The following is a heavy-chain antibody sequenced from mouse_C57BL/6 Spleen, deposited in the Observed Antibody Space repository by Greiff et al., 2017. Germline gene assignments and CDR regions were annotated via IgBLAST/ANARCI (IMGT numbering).Heavy chain of an antibody. V-gene: IGHV5-4*01. CDR1: GFTFSSYA. J-gene: IGHJ3*01. Sequence: EVHLVESGGGLVKPGGSLKLSCAASGFTFSSYAMSWVRQTPEKRLEWVATISDGGSYTYYPDNVKGRFTISRDNAKNNLYLQMSHLKSEDTAMYYCARDQLGFAYWGQGTLVTVSA. CDR2: ISDGGSYT. CDR3: ARDQLGFAY. D-gene: IGHD4-1*02.